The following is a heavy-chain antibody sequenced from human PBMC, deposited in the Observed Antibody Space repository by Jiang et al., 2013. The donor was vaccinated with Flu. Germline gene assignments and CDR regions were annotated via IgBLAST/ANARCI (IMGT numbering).Heavy chain of an antibody. V-gene: IGHV4-34*01. CDR3: ARVAPGVAVTDY. Sequence: TLSLTCAVYGGSFSGYYWSWIRQPPGKGLEWIGEINHSGSTNYNPSLKSRVTISVDTSKNQFSLKLSSVTAADTAVYYCARVAPGVAVTDYWGQGTLVTVSS. D-gene: IGHD6-19*01. CDR1: GGSFSGYY. J-gene: IGHJ4*02. CDR2: INHSGST.